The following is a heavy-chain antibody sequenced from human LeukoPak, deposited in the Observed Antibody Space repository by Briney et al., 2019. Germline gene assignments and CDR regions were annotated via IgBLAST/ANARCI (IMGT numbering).Heavy chain of an antibody. J-gene: IGHJ3*01. Sequence: PGGSLRLSCEVSGISFSVLSMNWVPQAPGRGLEGVAYIGSSRRYIYHAYPGRGRFTCCRDNGEKSLYLEMKNMRVEGTAVYFMTRGLEYSSTDAFNVGRQARMVSVSS. V-gene: IGHV3-21*05. D-gene: IGHD6-6*01. CDR3: TRGLEYSSTDAFNV. CDR1: GISFSVLS. CDR2: IGSSRRYI.